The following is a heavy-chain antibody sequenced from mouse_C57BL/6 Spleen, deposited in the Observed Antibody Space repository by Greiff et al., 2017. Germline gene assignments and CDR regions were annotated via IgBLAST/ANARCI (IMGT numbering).Heavy chain of an antibody. CDR3: ARPTGSGFAD. CDR2: ISSGSSTL. V-gene: IGHV5-17*01. CDR1: GFTFSDYG. J-gene: IGHJ3*01. Sequence: EVHLVESGGGLVKPGGSLQLSCAASGFTFSDYGMHWVRPAPEKGLEWVAYISSGSSTLYYAATVKGRFTISRDNAKNTVFLQMTSLRSEDTAMYYCARPTGSGFADWGQGTLVTVSA.